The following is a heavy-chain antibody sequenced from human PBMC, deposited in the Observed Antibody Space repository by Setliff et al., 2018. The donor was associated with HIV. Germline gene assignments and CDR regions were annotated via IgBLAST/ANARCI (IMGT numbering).Heavy chain of an antibody. Sequence: PGGSLRLSCVTSGLSFTNAWMSWVRQAPGKGLEWVGRVKSQSNGGTIDYGEPVKGRFTMSRDDSKDTVHLEMNSLKTEDTAVYFCTTIGYCRGTTCRSAFDIWGQGTMVTVSS. V-gene: IGHV3-15*01. CDR1: GLSFTNAW. J-gene: IGHJ3*02. D-gene: IGHD2-2*03. CDR3: TTIGYCRGTTCRSAFDI. CDR2: VKSQSNGGTI.